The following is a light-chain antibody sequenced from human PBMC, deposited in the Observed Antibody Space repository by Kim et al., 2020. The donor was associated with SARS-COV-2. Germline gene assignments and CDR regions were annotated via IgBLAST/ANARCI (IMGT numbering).Light chain of an antibody. J-gene: IGLJ1*01. CDR3: SSYTSTYSFYV. CDR2: DVT. CDR1: SSDVGGYDS. Sequence: QSALAQPASVSGSPGQSITISCSGSSSDVGGYDSVSWYQQHPDKGPKLMIYDVTKRPSDISDRFSGSKSGNTASLSISGLQPEDEADYYCSSYTSTYSFYVFGSGTKVTVL. V-gene: IGLV2-14*03.